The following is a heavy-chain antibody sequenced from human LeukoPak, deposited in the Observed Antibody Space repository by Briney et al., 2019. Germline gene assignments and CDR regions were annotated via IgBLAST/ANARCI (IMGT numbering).Heavy chain of an antibody. D-gene: IGHD6-19*01. Sequence: SETLSLTCAVYGGSFSGDYWNWIRQPPGKGLEWIWEINHSGSTNSNPSLKSRVTISVDRSKNQFSLKLSSVTAADTAVYYCARRPRYSSGWYYFDSWGQGTLVTVSS. CDR2: INHSGST. V-gene: IGHV4-34*01. CDR1: GGSFSGDY. J-gene: IGHJ4*02. CDR3: ARRPRYSSGWYYFDS.